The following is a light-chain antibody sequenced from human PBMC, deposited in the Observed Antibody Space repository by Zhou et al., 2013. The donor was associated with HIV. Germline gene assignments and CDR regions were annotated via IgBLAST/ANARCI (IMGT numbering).Light chain of an antibody. CDR2: EVS. Sequence: EIVLTQTPLSLSVTPGQPASMSCKSSQSLLYSDGKTYLYWYLKKPGQPPYLLIHEVSNRLSGVPDRFSGSGSGTDFTLKISRVEAEDVGVYYCMQSKQLPPTFGPGPSWKSN. CDR3: MQSKQLPPT. CDR1: QSLLYSDGKTY. V-gene: IGKV2D-29*01. J-gene: IGKJ1*01.